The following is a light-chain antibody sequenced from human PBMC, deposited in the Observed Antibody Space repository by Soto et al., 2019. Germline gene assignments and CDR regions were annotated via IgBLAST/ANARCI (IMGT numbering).Light chain of an antibody. Sequence: QSVLTQPASVSGSPGQSITISCTGTSSDVGGYNYVSWYQHHPGKAPKLMIYDVSNRPSGVSNRFSGPKSGNAASLTISGLQPEDEADYYSSSYTTSNTPQIVFGTGTKVTVL. CDR2: DVS. CDR1: SSDVGGYNY. CDR3: SSYTTSNTPQIV. J-gene: IGLJ1*01. V-gene: IGLV2-14*03.